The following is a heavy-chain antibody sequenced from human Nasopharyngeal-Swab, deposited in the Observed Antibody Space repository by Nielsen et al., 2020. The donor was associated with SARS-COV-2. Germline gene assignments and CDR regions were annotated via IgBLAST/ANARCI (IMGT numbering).Heavy chain of an antibody. CDR1: GFTFSSYS. D-gene: IGHD4-17*01. V-gene: IGHV3-30*03. Sequence: GESLKISCAASGFTFSSYSMSWLRQAPGKGLEWVAFITHDASNEYYGDSVKGRFSISRDSSKNTLYLQMDSLRGEDTAEYYCARDAPAHYGAFYWGRGTLVTVSS. CDR3: ARDAPAHYGAFY. J-gene: IGHJ4*02. CDR2: ITHDASNE.